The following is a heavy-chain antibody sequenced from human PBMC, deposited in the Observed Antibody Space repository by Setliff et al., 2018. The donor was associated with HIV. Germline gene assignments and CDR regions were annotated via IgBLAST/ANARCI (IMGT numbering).Heavy chain of an antibody. CDR3: TRRYCTSTSCSSPYDY. CDR1: GFTFNDFS. J-gene: IGHJ4*02. CDR2: ISPDSTYI. D-gene: IGHD2-2*01. Sequence: GESLKISCAASGFTFNDFSMNWVRQAPGKGLEWVSSISPDSTYIYYADSVKGRFTISRDNAKNSLYLQMNSLRAEDTAVYYCTRRYCTSTSCSSPYDYWGRGTLVTFSS. V-gene: IGHV3-21*01.